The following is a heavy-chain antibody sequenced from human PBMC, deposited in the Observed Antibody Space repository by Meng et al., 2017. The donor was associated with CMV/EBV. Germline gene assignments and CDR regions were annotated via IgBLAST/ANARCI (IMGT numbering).Heavy chain of an antibody. D-gene: IGHD4-17*01. Sequence: GESLKISCAASGFTFSDYEMNWVRQAPGKGLEWISYISSSGSTIYYADSVKGRFTISRDNAKNSLYLQMNSLRGEDTAVYHCATGLGEDGDYTGDFWGQGTLVTVSS. CDR2: ISSSGSTI. CDR3: ATGLGEDGDYTGDF. CDR1: GFTFSDYE. J-gene: IGHJ4*02. V-gene: IGHV3-48*03.